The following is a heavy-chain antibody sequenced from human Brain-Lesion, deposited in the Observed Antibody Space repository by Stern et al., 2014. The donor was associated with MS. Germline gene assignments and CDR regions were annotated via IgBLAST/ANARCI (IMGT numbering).Heavy chain of an antibody. CDR3: AGEEDIRYCSGGSCTGNWFDP. Sequence: VQLVESGPGLVKPSETLSLTCTVAGGSVSSTSYAWAWIRQPPGEGLEWIGTLYYSGDTYYSPSLKRRLTLSLDKSKNQFSLQLSFVTAADTAVYYCAGEEDIRYCSGGSCTGNWFDPWGQGTLVTVSS. CDR1: GGSVSSTSYA. CDR2: LYYSGDT. J-gene: IGHJ5*02. V-gene: IGHV4-39*01. D-gene: IGHD2-15*01.